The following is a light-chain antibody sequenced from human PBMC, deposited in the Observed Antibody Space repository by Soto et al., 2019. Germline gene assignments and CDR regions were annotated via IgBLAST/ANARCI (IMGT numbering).Light chain of an antibody. V-gene: IGKV3D-15*01. Sequence: EIVMTQSPATLSVSPGARATLSCRASQSVRSNLHWYQQMPGQPPRLLIYSASTRATSIPARFSGSGSGTEFALTVSSLQSEDFAVYYCQQYNSWPLTFGGGTKVEIK. CDR2: SAS. J-gene: IGKJ4*01. CDR1: QSVRSN. CDR3: QQYNSWPLT.